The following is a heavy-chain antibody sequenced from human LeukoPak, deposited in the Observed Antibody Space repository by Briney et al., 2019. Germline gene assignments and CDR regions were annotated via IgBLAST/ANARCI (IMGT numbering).Heavy chain of an antibody. CDR2: ISSSSSYI. V-gene: IGHV3-21*01. J-gene: IGHJ4*02. D-gene: IGHD3-10*01. Sequence: GGSLRLSCAASGFTFSSYSMNWVRQAPGKGLEWVSSISSSSSYIYYADSVKGRFTISRDNAKNSLYLQMNSLRAEDTAVYYCARDATQYDELILWFGELGFDYWGQGTLVTVSS. CDR3: ARDATQYDELILWFGELGFDY. CDR1: GFTFSSYS.